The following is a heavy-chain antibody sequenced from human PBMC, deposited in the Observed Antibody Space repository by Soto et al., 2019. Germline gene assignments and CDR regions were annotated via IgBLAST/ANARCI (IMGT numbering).Heavy chain of an antibody. Sequence: PGGSLRLSCAASGFTLSSNYMSWVLQAPGKGLDWVSVIYAGCSTHYADSEEGRFTIYRNNSNNNLYLPIKRQLSLGPACYYFWTKKVTMIVGFYYFDYWGQGTRVTVSS. CDR2: IYAGCST. D-gene: IGHD3-22*01. CDR3: WTKKVTMIVGFYYFDY. CDR1: GFTLSSNY. J-gene: IGHJ4*02. V-gene: IGHV3-66*01.